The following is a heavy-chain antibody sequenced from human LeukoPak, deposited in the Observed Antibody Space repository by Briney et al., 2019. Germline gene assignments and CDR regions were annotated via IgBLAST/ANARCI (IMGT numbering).Heavy chain of an antibody. D-gene: IGHD2-8*01. V-gene: IGHV5-51*01. CDR3: ARKGRSTDVIFD. CDR1: GYPFSTYW. Sequence: GESLQISCQGSGYPFSTYWIGWVRPMPGKGLEWMGIIYPDDSDTRYRPSFQGQVTISADKSITTAYLQWNSVRASDTATYYCARKGRSTDVIFDWGQGTLVTVSS. J-gene: IGHJ4*02. CDR2: IYPDDSDT.